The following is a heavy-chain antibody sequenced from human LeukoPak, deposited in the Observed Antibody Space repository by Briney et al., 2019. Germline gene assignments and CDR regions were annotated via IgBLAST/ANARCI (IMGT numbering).Heavy chain of an antibody. CDR2: ISGSGGSA. V-gene: IGHV3-23*01. D-gene: IGHD5-18*01. Sequence: GGSLRLSCSAYAFTFSSYAMSWVRQAPGKGLEWVSVISGSGGSAYYADSVKGRFTISRDNSENTLYLQLNSLRAEDTAVYYCAKVARSGYGYSFDYWGAFDIWGQGTMVTVSS. CDR1: AFTFSSYA. CDR3: AKVARSGYGYSFDYWGAFDI. J-gene: IGHJ3*02.